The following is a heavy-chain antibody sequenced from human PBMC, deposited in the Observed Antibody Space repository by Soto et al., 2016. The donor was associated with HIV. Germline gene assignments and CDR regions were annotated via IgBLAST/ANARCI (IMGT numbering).Heavy chain of an antibody. CDR3: ARERGQQFALDY. Sequence: EVQLVESGGGLVKPGGSLRLSCAASGFTFSSYSMNWVRQAPGKGLEWVSSITSSSNYIYYADSLKGRFTISRDNAKNSLYLQMNSLRVDDTAVYYCARERGQQFALDYWGQGTLVTVSS. D-gene: IGHD6-6*01. J-gene: IGHJ4*02. CDR2: ITSSSNYI. V-gene: IGHV3-21*01. CDR1: GFTFSSYS.